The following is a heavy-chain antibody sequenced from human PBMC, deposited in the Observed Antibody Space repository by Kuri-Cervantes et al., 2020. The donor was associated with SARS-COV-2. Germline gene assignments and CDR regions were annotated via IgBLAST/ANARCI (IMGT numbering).Heavy chain of an antibody. V-gene: IGHV3-48*01. J-gene: IGHJ6*02. CDR1: GLTFSDYS. CDR2: IGSSSSII. Sequence: GESLKISCAASGLTFSDYSMNWVRQAPGKGLEWVPYIGSSSSIIYYADSMKGRFTISRDNAKNSLSLQMNSLRAEDTAVYYCARERYYSGHYGMDVWGQGTTVTVSS. CDR3: ARERYYSGHYGMDV. D-gene: IGHD3-10*01.